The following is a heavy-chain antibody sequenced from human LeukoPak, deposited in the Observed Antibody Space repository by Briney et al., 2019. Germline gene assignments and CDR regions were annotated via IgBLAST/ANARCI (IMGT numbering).Heavy chain of an antibody. CDR1: GFTFSSYA. D-gene: IGHD3-9*01. Sequence: GGSLRLSCAASGFTFSSYAMSWVRQAPGKGLEWVSAISGSGGSTYYADSVKGRFTISRDNSKNTLYLQMNSLRAEDTAVYYCARDLYYDILTGYYSPGYFDYWGQGTLVTASS. V-gene: IGHV3-23*01. CDR2: ISGSGGST. J-gene: IGHJ4*02. CDR3: ARDLYYDILTGYYSPGYFDY.